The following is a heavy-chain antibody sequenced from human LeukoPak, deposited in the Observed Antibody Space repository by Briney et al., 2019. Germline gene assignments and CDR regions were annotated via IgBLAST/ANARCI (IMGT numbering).Heavy chain of an antibody. CDR3: ASSPRIVGRLDYYYYMDV. Sequence: SVKVSCKASGLTLSTYAISWVRQAPGQGLEWMGGIIPMFGSTHYAQKFQDRVTITTDESTTIAYMELSSLRSEDTAVYYCASSPRIVGRLDYYYYMDVWGKGTTVTVSS. V-gene: IGHV1-69*05. CDR2: IIPMFGST. J-gene: IGHJ6*03. CDR1: GLTLSTYA. D-gene: IGHD6-6*01.